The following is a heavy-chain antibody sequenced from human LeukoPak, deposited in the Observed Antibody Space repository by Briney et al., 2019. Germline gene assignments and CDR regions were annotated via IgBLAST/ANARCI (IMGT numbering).Heavy chain of an antibody. Sequence: GGCLRLSCAASGFTFSSYAVSWVRQAPGKGPEWVSAISGSGGTKYYADSVNGRFTISRDNSKNTLYLQMNSLTAEDTALYYCAQVMGVRGAPSDYWGQGTLVTVSS. V-gene: IGHV3-23*01. D-gene: IGHD3-10*01. CDR1: GFTFSSYA. CDR2: ISGSGGTK. CDR3: AQVMGVRGAPSDY. J-gene: IGHJ4*02.